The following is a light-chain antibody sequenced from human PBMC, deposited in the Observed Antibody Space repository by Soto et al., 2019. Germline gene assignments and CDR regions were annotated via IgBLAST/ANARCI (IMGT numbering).Light chain of an antibody. Sequence: LVMTQSPATLSVSPGERATLSCRASQSVSSNLAWYQQKPGQAPRLLIYGASTRAAGIPARFSGSGSGTDFTLTITSLQSEDFATYYCQQYNSYQYTFGQGTRLEIK. CDR3: QQYNSYQYT. V-gene: IGKV3-15*01. CDR1: QSVSSN. J-gene: IGKJ5*01. CDR2: GAS.